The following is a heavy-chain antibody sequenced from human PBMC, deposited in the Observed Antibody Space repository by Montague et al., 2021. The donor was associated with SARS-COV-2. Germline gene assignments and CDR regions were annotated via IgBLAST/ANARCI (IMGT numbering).Heavy chain of an antibody. D-gene: IGHD2-15*01. Sequence: SETLSLTCTVSGGSISTYYWSWIRQSPGKGLEWIGYIYYSGNPNYNPSLTSRLSMSVDTSENQFSLELSSVTAADTAVFFCARGKGRSPDAFDIWGQGITVTVSS. CDR1: GGSISTYY. CDR2: IYYSGNP. J-gene: IGHJ3*02. CDR3: ARGKGRSPDAFDI. V-gene: IGHV4-59*01.